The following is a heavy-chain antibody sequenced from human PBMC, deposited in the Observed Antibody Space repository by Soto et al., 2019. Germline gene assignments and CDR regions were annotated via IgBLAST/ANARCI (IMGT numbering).Heavy chain of an antibody. CDR1: GFTFSTYT. Sequence: PGRSMRLSFAASGFTFSTYTMTWFRQAPGKGLEWVSGISGSSRITYYADSVKGRFTVSRGNSKNTLYLQMNSLRAEDTAVYYCAKDRGGPRQPFDWGQGARVTVSS. CDR2: ISGSSRIT. CDR3: AKDRGGPRQPFD. D-gene: IGHD6-6*01. J-gene: IGHJ4*02. V-gene: IGHV3-23*01.